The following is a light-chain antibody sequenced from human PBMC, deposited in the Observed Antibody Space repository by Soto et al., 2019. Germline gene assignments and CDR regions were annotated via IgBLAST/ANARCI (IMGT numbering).Light chain of an antibody. V-gene: IGKV3-15*01. CDR1: HSVGST. CDR2: DTS. CDR3: QHYNNWPWT. Sequence: ETVMTQSPATLSVSPGERATLSCRASHSVGSTLAWYQQKPGQGPRLLMYDTSTRATGIPARFSGSGSGTEFTRTISSLQSDDSAVSFCQHYNNWPWTVGQGTKVEIK. J-gene: IGKJ1*01.